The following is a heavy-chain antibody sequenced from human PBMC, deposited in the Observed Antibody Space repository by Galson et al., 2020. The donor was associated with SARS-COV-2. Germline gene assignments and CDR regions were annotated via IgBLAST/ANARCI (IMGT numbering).Heavy chain of an antibody. CDR2: IYHSGST. CDR1: GGSISSSNW. D-gene: IGHD4-17*01. J-gene: IGHJ5*02. CDR3: ARQDYGDYVPWFDP. V-gene: IGHV4-4*02. Sequence: SETLSLTCAVSGGSISSSNWWSWVRQPPGKGLAWIGEIYHSGSTNYNPSLKSRVTISVDKSKNQFSLKLSSVTAADTAVYYCARQDYGDYVPWFDPWGQGTLVTVSS.